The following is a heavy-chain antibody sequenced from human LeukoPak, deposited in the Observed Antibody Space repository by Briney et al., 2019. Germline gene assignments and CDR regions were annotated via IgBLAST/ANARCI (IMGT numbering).Heavy chain of an antibody. D-gene: IGHD2-2*01. J-gene: IGHJ6*02. CDR2: IYSNADGGTT. Sequence: PGGSLRLYCAASAFTFSNAWMTWVRQAPAIVLEWVGRIYSNADGGTTDYAAPVKGRFTISRDDSTNTLYLQMNSLKTEDTAVYYCTTDSYCSTTTCYASSNYYYGLDAWGQGTSVTVSS. CDR1: AFTFSNAW. CDR3: TTDSYCSTTTCYASSNYYYGLDA. V-gene: IGHV3-15*05.